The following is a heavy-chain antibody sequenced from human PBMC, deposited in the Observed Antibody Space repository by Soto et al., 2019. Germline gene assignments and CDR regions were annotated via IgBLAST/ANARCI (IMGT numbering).Heavy chain of an antibody. CDR3: ARSLVVPAAMSNYYYYYYGMDV. J-gene: IGHJ6*02. D-gene: IGHD2-2*01. V-gene: IGHV1-18*01. CDR1: GYTFTSYG. Sequence: ASVKVSCKASGYTFTSYGISWVRQAPGQGLEWMGWISAYNGNTNYAQKLQGRVTMTTDTSTSTAYMELRSLRSDDTAVYYCARSLVVPAAMSNYYYYYYGMDVWGQGTTVT. CDR2: ISAYNGNT.